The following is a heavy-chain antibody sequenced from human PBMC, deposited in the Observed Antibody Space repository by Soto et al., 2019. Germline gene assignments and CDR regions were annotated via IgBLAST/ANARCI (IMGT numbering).Heavy chain of an antibody. J-gene: IGHJ4*02. CDR1: GDTITSYY. CDR2: INPNSGST. Sequence: ASVKASCKSSGDTITSYYMHWVRQAPGQGLEWMGRINPNSGSTSYAQKFQGRVTMTRDTSISTAYMELSRLRSEDTAVYYCAREKDIVILDYWGQGTLVTVSS. CDR3: AREKDIVILDY. D-gene: IGHD5-12*01. V-gene: IGHV1-2*02.